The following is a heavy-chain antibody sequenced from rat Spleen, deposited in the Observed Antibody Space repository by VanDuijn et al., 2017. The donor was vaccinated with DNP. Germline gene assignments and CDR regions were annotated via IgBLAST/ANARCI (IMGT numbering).Heavy chain of an antibody. V-gene: IGHV5-20*01. CDR2: IRYDGGST. J-gene: IGHJ3*01. CDR1: GFTFSDYY. D-gene: IGHD1-6*01. Sequence: EVQLVESGGGLVQPGRSLKLSCAASGFTFSDYYMAWVRQAPTKGLEWVASIRYDGGSTYYRDSVKGRFTISRDNAKSSLYLQMDSLRSEDTATYYCARHYGYTTFFAYWGQGTLVTVSS. CDR3: ARHYGYTTFFAY.